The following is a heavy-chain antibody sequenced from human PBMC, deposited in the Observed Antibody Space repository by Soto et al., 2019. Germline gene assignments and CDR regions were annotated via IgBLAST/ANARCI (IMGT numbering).Heavy chain of an antibody. J-gene: IGHJ4*02. CDR2: IYYSGST. CDR3: ASQDYYYGSGSYGFDY. Sequence: SETLSLTCTVSGGSISSSSYYWGWIRQPPGKGLEWIGSIYYSGSTYYNPSLKSRVTISVDTSKNQFSLKLSSVTAADTAVYYCASQDYYYGSGSYGFDYWGQGTLVTVSS. D-gene: IGHD3-10*01. CDR1: GGSISSSSYY. V-gene: IGHV4-39*01.